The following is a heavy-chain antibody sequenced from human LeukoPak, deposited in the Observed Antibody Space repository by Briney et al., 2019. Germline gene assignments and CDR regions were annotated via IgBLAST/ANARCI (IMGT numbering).Heavy chain of an antibody. CDR1: GYTFTGYY. CDR2: INPNSGGT. J-gene: IGHJ5*02. D-gene: IGHD3-22*01. Sequence: ASVKVSCKASGYTFTGYYLHWVRQAPGQGLEWMGWINPNSGGTNYAQKFQGRVTMTRDTSISTAYMELSSLRSDDTAVYYCARGAALTTMKVQPNWFDPWGQGTLVTVSS. CDR3: ARGAALTTMKVQPNWFDP. V-gene: IGHV1-2*02.